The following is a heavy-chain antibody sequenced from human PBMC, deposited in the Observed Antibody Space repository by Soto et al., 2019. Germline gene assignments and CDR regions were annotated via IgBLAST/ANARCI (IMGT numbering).Heavy chain of an antibody. CDR3: ARGKGIVVVPADWFDP. CDR2: INAGNGNT. V-gene: IGHV1-3*01. J-gene: IGHJ5*02. Sequence: GASVKVSCKASGYTFTSYAMHWVRQAPGQRLEWMGWINAGNGNTKYSQKFRGRVTITRDTSASTAYMELSSLRSEDTAVYYCARGKGIVVVPADWFDPWGQGTLVTVSS. CDR1: GYTFTSYA. D-gene: IGHD2-2*01.